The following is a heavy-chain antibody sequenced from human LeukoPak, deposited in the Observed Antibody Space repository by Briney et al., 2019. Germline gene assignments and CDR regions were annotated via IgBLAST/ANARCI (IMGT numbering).Heavy chain of an antibody. J-gene: IGHJ4*02. CDR3: ARAGYSGWYEYYFDY. CDR1: GFTFSSYA. D-gene: IGHD6-19*01. CDR2: ISYDGSNK. V-gene: IGHV3-30*14. Sequence: GGSLRLSCAASGFTFSSYAMHWVRQAPGKGLEWVAVISYDGSNKYYADSVKGRFTISRDNSKNTLYLQMNSLRAEDTAVYYCARAGYSGWYEYYFDYWGQGTLVTVSS.